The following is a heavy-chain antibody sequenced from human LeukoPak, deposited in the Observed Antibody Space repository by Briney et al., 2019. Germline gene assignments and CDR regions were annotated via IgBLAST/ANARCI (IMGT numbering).Heavy chain of an antibody. CDR3: TTGYYGSGSYSPLDY. J-gene: IGHJ4*02. D-gene: IGHD3-10*01. Sequence: GGSLTLSCAASGFTVCNHYMSWVRQAPGKGLEWVGRIKSKTDGGTTDYAAPVKGRFTISRDDSKNTLYLQMNSLKTEDTAVYYCTTGYYGSGSYSPLDYWGQGTLVTVSS. V-gene: IGHV3-15*01. CDR1: GFTVCNHY. CDR2: IKSKTDGGTT.